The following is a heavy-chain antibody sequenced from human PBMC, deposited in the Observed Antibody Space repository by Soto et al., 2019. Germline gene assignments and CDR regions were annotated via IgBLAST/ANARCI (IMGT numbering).Heavy chain of an antibody. V-gene: IGHV1-69*01. CDR1: GGTFSSYA. J-gene: IGHJ6*02. Sequence: QVQLVQSGAEVTKPGSSVKVSCKASGGTFSSYAISWVRQAPGQGLEWMGGIIPIFGTANFSQKFQGRVTITADEPKSIAYMELSSLRSEDTAVYYCARGGRKLLYYYYGMDVWGQGTTVTVSS. CDR2: IIPIFGTA. D-gene: IGHD3-10*01. CDR3: ARGGRKLLYYYYGMDV.